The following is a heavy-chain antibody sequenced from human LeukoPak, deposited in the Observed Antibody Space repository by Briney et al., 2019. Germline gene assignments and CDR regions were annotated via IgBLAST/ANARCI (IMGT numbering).Heavy chain of an antibody. J-gene: IGHJ4*02. V-gene: IGHV1-18*01. D-gene: IGHD1-26*01. Sequence: ASVKVSCKASGYTLSNFGISWVRQAPAQGLEWMGWISAYNGNTRSAQKFQGRVTMTTDTSTNTAYMELTSLRSDDTAVFFCARGSGSSFDYWGQGTLVAVPS. CDR3: ARGSGSSFDY. CDR2: ISAYNGNT. CDR1: GYTLSNFG.